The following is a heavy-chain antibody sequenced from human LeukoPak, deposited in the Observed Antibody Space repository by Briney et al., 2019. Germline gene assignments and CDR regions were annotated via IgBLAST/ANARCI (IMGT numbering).Heavy chain of an antibody. CDR2: INSDGSST. D-gene: IGHD3-22*01. J-gene: IGHJ1*01. V-gene: IGHV3-74*01. CDR3: ARYDYYDSSGYRIAEYFQH. Sequence: GGSLRLSCAASGFTFSSCWMHWVRQAPGKGLVWVSRINSDGSSTSYADSVKGRFTISRDNAKNTLYLQMNSLRAEDTAVYYCARYDYYDSSGYRIAEYFQHWGQGTLVTVSS. CDR1: GFTFSSCW.